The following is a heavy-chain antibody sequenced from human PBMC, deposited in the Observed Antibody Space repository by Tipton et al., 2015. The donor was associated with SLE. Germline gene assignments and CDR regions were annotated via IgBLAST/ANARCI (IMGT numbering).Heavy chain of an antibody. V-gene: IGHV4-59*01. CDR2: VSYSGST. J-gene: IGHJ4*02. CDR1: GGSINVYY. CDR3: ARRRGSSWYEDYFDY. D-gene: IGHD6-13*01. Sequence: LRLSCSVSGGSINVYYWSWVRQPPGKGLEWIGYVSYSGSTNYNPSLQSRVTISVDTSKNQFSLKLRSVTAADTAVYYCARRRGSSWYEDYFDYWGQGTLVTVSS.